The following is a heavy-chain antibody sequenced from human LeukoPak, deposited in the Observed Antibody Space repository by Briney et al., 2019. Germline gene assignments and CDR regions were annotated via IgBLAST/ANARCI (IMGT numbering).Heavy chain of an antibody. CDR1: GYSFTSYW. Sequence: GEFLKISCKGSGYSFTSYWIGWVRQMPGKGLEWMGIIYPGDSDTRYSPSFQGQVPISADKSISTAYLQWSSLRASDTAMYYCARQDGRALYYFDYWGQGALVTVSS. CDR3: ARQDGRALYYFDY. D-gene: IGHD5-24*01. CDR2: IYPGDSDT. J-gene: IGHJ4*02. V-gene: IGHV5-51*01.